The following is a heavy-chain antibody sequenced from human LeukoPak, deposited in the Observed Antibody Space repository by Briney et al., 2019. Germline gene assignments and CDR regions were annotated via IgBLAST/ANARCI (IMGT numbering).Heavy chain of an antibody. V-gene: IGHV4-34*01. J-gene: IGHJ4*02. D-gene: IGHD6-13*01. CDR1: GGSFRGSY. Sequence: SGTLSLSCADYGGSFRGSYWSWIRQPPGKGLGCVGEINHSGSTNYNPSRKSRVTISVDTSKNQFSLKLSSVTAEDTAVYYCARRLSSSWYRYFDYWGQGTLVTVSS. CDR3: ARRLSSSWYRYFDY. CDR2: INHSGST.